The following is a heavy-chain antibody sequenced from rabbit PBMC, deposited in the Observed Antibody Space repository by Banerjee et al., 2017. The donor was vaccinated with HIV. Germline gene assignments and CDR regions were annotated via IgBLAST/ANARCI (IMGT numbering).Heavy chain of an antibody. V-gene: IGHV1S45*01. CDR2: IYAGSSGDT. D-gene: IGHD8-1*01. CDR1: GFDFSSYG. J-gene: IGHJ4*01. Sequence: QEQLVESGGGLVQPGGSLKLSCKASGFDFSSYGVSWVRQAPGKGLEWIACIYAGSSGDTYYASWAKGRFTISKTSSTTVTLQMTSLTAADTATYFCARTDSTYYLFNLWGQGTLVTVS. CDR3: ARTDSTYYLFNL.